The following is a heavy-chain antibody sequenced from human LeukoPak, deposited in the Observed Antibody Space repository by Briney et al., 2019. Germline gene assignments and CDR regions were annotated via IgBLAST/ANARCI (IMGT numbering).Heavy chain of an antibody. CDR1: GFAVSSNY. CDR3: ATFNLWFGELSR. CDR2: IYSGGST. Sequence: GGSLRLSCAASGFAVSSNYMSWVRQAPGKGLEWVSVIYSGGSTYYADSVKGRFTISRDNAKNSLYLQMNSLRAEDTAVYYCATFNLWFGELSRWGQGTLVTVSS. V-gene: IGHV3-53*01. D-gene: IGHD3-10*01. J-gene: IGHJ4*02.